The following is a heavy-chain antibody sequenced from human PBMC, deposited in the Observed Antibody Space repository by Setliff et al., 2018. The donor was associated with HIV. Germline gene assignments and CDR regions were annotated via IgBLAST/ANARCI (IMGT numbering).Heavy chain of an antibody. J-gene: IGHJ4*02. CDR1: GFTFSNYW. Sequence: GGSLRLSCAGSGFTFSNYWMAWVRQAPGKGLEWVANINQDGSHKYYVDSVKGRFTISRDNAKNSLYLQMNSLRAEDTAVYYCARVRHRGYYYGSGSFDYWGLGTLVTVSS. CDR2: INQDGSHK. V-gene: IGHV3-7*01. D-gene: IGHD3-10*01. CDR3: ARVRHRGYYYGSGSFDY.